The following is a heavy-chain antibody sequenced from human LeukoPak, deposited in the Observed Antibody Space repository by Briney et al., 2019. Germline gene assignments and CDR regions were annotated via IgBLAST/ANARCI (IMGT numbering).Heavy chain of an antibody. V-gene: IGHV1-8*01. CDR1: GYTFTSYD. CDR3: TRVHLYGSEPFDY. CDR2: MNPNSGNT. Sequence: ASVKASCKASGYTFTSYDINWVRQATGQGLEWMGWMNPNSGNTGYAQKFQGRVTMTRNTSISTAYMELSSLRSEDTAVYYCTRVHLYGSEPFDYWGQGTLVTVSS. D-gene: IGHD6-19*01. J-gene: IGHJ4*02.